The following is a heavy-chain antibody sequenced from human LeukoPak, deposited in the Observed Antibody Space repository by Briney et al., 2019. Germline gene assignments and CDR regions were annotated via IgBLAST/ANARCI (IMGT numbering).Heavy chain of an antibody. V-gene: IGHV4-39*07. D-gene: IGHD2-15*01. CDR1: GGSISSSNYY. Sequence: LSETLSLTCTVSGGSISSSNYYWGWIRQPPGKGLEWIGTIYYSGSTYYNPSLKSRVIISVDTSKNQFSLKLNSYCARVDGSCSGGSCPSGNWFDPWGQGTLVTVSS. CDR3: GSCPSGNWFDP. CDR2: IYYSGST. J-gene: IGHJ5*02.